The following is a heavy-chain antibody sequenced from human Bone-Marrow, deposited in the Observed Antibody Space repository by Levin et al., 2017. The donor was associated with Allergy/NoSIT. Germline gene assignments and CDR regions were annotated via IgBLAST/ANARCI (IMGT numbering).Heavy chain of an antibody. D-gene: IGHD3/OR15-3a*01. V-gene: IGHV4-38-2*02. J-gene: IGHJ4*02. CDR3: ARGTGSDVDY. Sequence: SETLSLTCTVSGYSISSGYYWGWIRQPPGKGLEWIGSIYHSGSTYYNPSLKSRVTISVDTSKNQFSLKLSSVTAADTAVYYCARGTGSDVDYWGQGTLVTVSS. CDR2: IYHSGST. CDR1: GYSISSGYY.